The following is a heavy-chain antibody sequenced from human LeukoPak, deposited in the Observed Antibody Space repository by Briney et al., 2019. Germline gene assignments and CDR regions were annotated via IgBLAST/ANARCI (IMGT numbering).Heavy chain of an antibody. D-gene: IGHD6-19*01. CDR2: ISYDGSNK. V-gene: IGHV3-30-3*01. Sequence: GRSLRLSCAASGFTFSSYAMHWVRQAPGKGLEWVAVISYDGSNKYYADSVKGRFTISRDNSKNTLYLQMNSLRAEDTAVYYCARPSGWYGYWGQGTLVTVSS. J-gene: IGHJ4*02. CDR3: ARPSGWYGY. CDR1: GFTFSSYA.